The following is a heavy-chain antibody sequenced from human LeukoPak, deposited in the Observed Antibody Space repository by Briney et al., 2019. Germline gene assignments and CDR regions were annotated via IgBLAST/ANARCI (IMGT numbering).Heavy chain of an antibody. Sequence: PGGSLRLSCAASGFTFSYYWMNWVRQAPGKGLEWVANIKQDGSEKYYVDSVKGRFTISRDNAKNSLYLQMNSLRAEDTAVYYCARDFGYFWGQGTLVTVSS. D-gene: IGHD3-10*01. J-gene: IGHJ4*02. CDR2: IKQDGSEK. CDR3: ARDFGYF. V-gene: IGHV3-7*04. CDR1: GFTFSYYW.